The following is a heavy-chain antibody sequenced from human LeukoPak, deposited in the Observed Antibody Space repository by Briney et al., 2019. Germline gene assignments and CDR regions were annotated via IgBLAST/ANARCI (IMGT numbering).Heavy chain of an antibody. D-gene: IGHD3-22*01. CDR2: IYSGGST. J-gene: IGHJ4*02. V-gene: IGHV3-53*04. CDR3: ATRGHYDSSGYSDY. Sequence: SGGSLRLSCAASGFTVSSNYMSWVRQAPGKGLEWVSVIYSGGSTYYADSVKGRFTISRHNSKNTLYLQMNSLRAEDTAVYYCATRGHYDSSGYSDYWGQGTLVTVSS. CDR1: GFTVSSNY.